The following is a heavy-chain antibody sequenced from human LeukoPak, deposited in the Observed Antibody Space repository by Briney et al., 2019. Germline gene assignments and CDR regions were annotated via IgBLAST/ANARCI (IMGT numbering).Heavy chain of an antibody. D-gene: IGHD3-9*01. CDR1: GGTFSSYA. CDR3: ARDAYDILTGYYGAFDI. V-gene: IGHV1-69*04. CDR2: IIPILGIA. Sequence: SVKVSCKASGGTFSSYAISWVRQAPGQGLECMGRIIPILGIANYAQKFQGRVTITADKSTSTAYMELSSLRSEDTAVCYCARDAYDILTGYYGAFDIWGQGTMVTVSS. J-gene: IGHJ3*02.